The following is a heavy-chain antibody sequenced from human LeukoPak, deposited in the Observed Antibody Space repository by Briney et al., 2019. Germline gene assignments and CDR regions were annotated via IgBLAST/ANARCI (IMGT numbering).Heavy chain of an antibody. V-gene: IGHV4-59*01. CDR2: IYYSGST. CDR1: GGSFSYYH. Sequence: SETLSLTCTVSGGSFSYYHWSWIRQPPGKGLERIGYIYYSGSTNYNSSLKSRVTISVDTSKNQFSLKLSSVTAADTAVYYCARGGSRSSSWFYFDYWGQGFLVTVSS. D-gene: IGHD6-13*01. J-gene: IGHJ4*02. CDR3: ARGGSRSSSWFYFDY.